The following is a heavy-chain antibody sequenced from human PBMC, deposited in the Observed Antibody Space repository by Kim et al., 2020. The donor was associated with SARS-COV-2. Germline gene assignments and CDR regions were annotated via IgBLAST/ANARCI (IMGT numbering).Heavy chain of an antibody. CDR1: GFIFDDYA. J-gene: IGHJ4*02. D-gene: IGHD1-26*01. Sequence: SLRLSCAASGFIFDDYAMHWVRQAPGKGLEWVSGMSWNSDYIGYADSVKGRFTISRDNAKRSVYMQMNSLRVEDTAFYFCAKGGSASSKNDFDYWGQGTLVTVSS. CDR3: AKGGSASSKNDFDY. V-gene: IGHV3-9*01. CDR2: MSWNSDYI.